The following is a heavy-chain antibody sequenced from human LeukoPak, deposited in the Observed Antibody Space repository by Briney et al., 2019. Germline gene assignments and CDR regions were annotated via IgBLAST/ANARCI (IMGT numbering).Heavy chain of an antibody. V-gene: IGHV3-9*01. J-gene: IGHJ4*02. CDR2: ISWNSGSI. CDR3: AKGREYYGSEFDY. D-gene: IGHD3-10*01. Sequence: GGSLRLSCAASRFTFDDYAMHWVRQAPGKGLEWVSGISWNSGSIGYADSVKGRFTISRDNAKNSLYLQMNSLRAEDTALYYCAKGREYYGSEFDYWGQGTLVTVSS. CDR1: RFTFDDYA.